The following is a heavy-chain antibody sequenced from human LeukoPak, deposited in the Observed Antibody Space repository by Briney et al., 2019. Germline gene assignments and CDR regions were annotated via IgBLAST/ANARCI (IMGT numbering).Heavy chain of an antibody. V-gene: IGHV1-46*01. J-gene: IGHJ5*02. D-gene: IGHD6-19*01. CDR3: ARRTPGIAVAGTGKWFDP. CDR2: INPSGGST. CDR1: GYTFTSYY. Sequence: ASVKVSCKASGYTFTSYYMHWARQAPGQGLEWMGIINPSGGSTSYAQKFQGRVTMTRDTSTSTVYMELSSLRSEDTAVYYCARRTPGIAVAGTGKWFDPWGQGTLVTVSS.